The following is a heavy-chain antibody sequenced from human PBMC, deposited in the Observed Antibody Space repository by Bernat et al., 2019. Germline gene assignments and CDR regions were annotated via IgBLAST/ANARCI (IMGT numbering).Heavy chain of an antibody. D-gene: IGHD3-22*01. CDR3: AKDHLRPVVVGAVDY. CDR2: ISYDGSNQ. V-gene: IGHV3-30*18. Sequence: QVQLVESGGGVVQPGRSLRLSCAASGFTSSSYGMHWVRQAPGKGLEWVAVISYDGSNQYYADSVKGRFTISRDNSKHTLYLEMNSLRAEDTAVYYCAKDHLRPVVVGAVDYWGQGTLVTVSS. J-gene: IGHJ4*02. CDR1: GFTSSSYG.